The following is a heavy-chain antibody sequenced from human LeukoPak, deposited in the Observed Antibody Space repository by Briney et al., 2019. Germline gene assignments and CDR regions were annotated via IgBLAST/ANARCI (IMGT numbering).Heavy chain of an antibody. Sequence: QPGGSLRLSCAASGFTFSSYWMHWVRQAPGKGLVWVSRINTDGSSTSYADSVKGRFTISRDNAKNTLYLQMNSLRAEDTAVYYCARDHNIVATHVYYYYYGMDVWGQGTTVTVSS. D-gene: IGHD5-12*01. CDR3: ARDHNIVATHVYYYYYGMDV. CDR2: INTDGSST. V-gene: IGHV3-74*01. J-gene: IGHJ6*02. CDR1: GFTFSSYW.